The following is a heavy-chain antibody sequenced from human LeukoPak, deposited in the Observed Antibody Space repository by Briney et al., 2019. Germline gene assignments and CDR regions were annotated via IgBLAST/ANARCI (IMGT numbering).Heavy chain of an antibody. V-gene: IGHV1-24*01. Sequence: ASVKVSCKVSGYTLTELSMHWVRQAPGKGLEWMGGFDPEDGETIYAQKFQGRVTMTDDTSTDTAYMELSSLSSEDTAVYYCARLPERGIVVVPFDPWGQGTLVIVSS. CDR3: ARLPERGIVVVPFDP. D-gene: IGHD3-22*01. CDR2: FDPEDGET. J-gene: IGHJ5*02. CDR1: GYTLTELS.